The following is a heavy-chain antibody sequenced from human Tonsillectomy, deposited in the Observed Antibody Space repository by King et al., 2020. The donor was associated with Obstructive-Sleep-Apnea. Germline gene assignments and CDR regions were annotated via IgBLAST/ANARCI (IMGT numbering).Heavy chain of an antibody. V-gene: IGHV3-30*04. CDR2: ISYNGNKY. CDR1: GFTFSSFA. CDR3: SAGPESAWHKFAY. D-gene: IGHD6-25*01. J-gene: IGHJ4*02. Sequence: VQLVESGGGVVQSGRSLRLSCAASGFTFSSFAMHWVRQAPGKGLDWGAVISYNGNKYSYATPVKGRFTLSRDNSKNTLYLQMNSLRADDTAVYYCSAGPESAWHKFAYWGQGTLVTVSS.